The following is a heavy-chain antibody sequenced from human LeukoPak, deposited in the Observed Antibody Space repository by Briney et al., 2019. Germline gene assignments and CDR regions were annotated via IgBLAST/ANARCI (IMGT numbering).Heavy chain of an antibody. CDR3: ARALRLAVAGTHFDY. Sequence: SQSLSPTCTVSGGSLSSGSYCWSWIRQPAGKGLEWIGRIFTSGSTNYNPSLKSRVTISVDTSKNQFSLKLSSVTAADTAVYYCARALRLAVAGTHFDYWGQGTLVTVSS. CDR1: GGSLSSGSYC. CDR2: IFTSGST. D-gene: IGHD6-19*01. V-gene: IGHV4-61*02. J-gene: IGHJ4*02.